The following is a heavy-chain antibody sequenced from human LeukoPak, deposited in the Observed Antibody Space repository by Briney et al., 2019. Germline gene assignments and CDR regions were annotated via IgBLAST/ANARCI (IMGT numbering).Heavy chain of an antibody. CDR1: GYSISSGYY. J-gene: IGHJ1*01. CDR2: IYHSGGT. D-gene: IGHD3-22*01. V-gene: IGHV4-38-2*01. CDR3: ARRRYYDGSGYLE. Sequence: SETLSLTCAVSGYSISSGYYWGWIRQPPGKGLEWIGSIYHSGGTYYNPSLKSRVTISVDTSKNQFSLKLSSVTAADTAVYYCARRRYYDGSGYLEWGQGTLLSVSS.